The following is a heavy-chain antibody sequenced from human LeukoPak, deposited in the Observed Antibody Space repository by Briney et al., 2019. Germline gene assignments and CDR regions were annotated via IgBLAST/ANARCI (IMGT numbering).Heavy chain of an antibody. Sequence: PGGSLRLSCAASGFTFSSYAMSWVRQAPGKGLEWVSAISGSGGSTYYADSVKGRFTISRDNSKNTLYLQMNSLRAEDTAVYYCAKFAGGSSGWYGEYFDYWGQGTLVTVSS. CDR2: ISGSGGST. CDR3: AKFAGGSSGWYGEYFDY. V-gene: IGHV3-23*01. J-gene: IGHJ4*02. D-gene: IGHD6-19*01. CDR1: GFTFSSYA.